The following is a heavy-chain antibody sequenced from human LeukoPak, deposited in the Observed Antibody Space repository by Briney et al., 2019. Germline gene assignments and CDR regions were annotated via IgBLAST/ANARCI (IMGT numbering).Heavy chain of an antibody. CDR2: ISWNSGSI. V-gene: IGHV3-9*01. D-gene: IGHD1-26*01. CDR1: GFTFDDYA. Sequence: GGSLRLSCAASGFTFDDYAMHWVRQAPGKGLEWVSGISWNSGSIGYADSVKGRFTISRDSAKNSLYLQMDSLKVEDTAVYYCARDREPDAFDIWGQGTMVTVSS. J-gene: IGHJ3*02. CDR3: ARDREPDAFDI.